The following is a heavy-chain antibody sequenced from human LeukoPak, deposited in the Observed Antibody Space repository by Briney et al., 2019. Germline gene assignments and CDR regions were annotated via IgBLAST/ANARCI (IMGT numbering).Heavy chain of an antibody. V-gene: IGHV3-48*01. Sequence: QPGGSLRLSCAASGFTFSSYSMNWVRQAPGKGLEWVSYISSSSSTIYYADSAKGRFTISRDNAKNSLYLQMNSLRAEDTAVYYCARDSFYDSSGYWGQGTLVTVSS. CDR1: GFTFSSYS. CDR2: ISSSSSTI. J-gene: IGHJ4*02. CDR3: ARDSFYDSSGY. D-gene: IGHD3-22*01.